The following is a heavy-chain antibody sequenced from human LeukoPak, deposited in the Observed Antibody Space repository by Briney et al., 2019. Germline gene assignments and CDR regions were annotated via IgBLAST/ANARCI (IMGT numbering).Heavy chain of an antibody. CDR2: VYYTGRA. CDR1: GDSMSRGDFL. CDR3: ARSRGDSPRIYYYVDV. J-gene: IGHJ6*03. V-gene: IGHV4-30-4*08. D-gene: IGHD3-16*01. Sequence: SETLSLTCTVAGDSMSRGDFLWTWIRQSPGKGLEWIGSVYYTGRANYSPSLTSRISMSVDMSKNQLSLRLVSLTAADTAVYYCARSRGDSPRIYYYVDVWAKGTPVTVSS.